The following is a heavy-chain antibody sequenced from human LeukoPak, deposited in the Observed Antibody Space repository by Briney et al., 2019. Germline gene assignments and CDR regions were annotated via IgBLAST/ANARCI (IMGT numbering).Heavy chain of an antibody. D-gene: IGHD6-13*01. J-gene: IGHJ4*02. Sequence: SETLSLTCTVSGGSISSFYWSWIRQPPGKGLEWIGYIYYSGSTNYNPSLKSRVTISVDTSKNQFSLKLSSVTAADTAVYYCARERAAAGPNYFDYWGQGTLVTVSS. CDR3: ARERAAAGPNYFDY. V-gene: IGHV4-59*01. CDR1: GGSISSFY. CDR2: IYYSGST.